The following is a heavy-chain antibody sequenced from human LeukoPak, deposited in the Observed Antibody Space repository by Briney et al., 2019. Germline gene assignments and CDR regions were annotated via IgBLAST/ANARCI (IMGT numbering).Heavy chain of an antibody. J-gene: IGHJ4*02. D-gene: IGHD6-13*01. CDR2: ISYDGSKN. V-gene: IGHV3-30*19. CDR3: AKSISAAGDF. Sequence: GGSLRLSCAASGFTFSSYGMHWVRQAPGKGLEWVAVISYDGSKNFYADSVKGRFTISRHNSKNTLFLQLNSLKLEDTAVYYCAKSISAAGDFWGQGSLVTVSS. CDR1: GFTFSSYG.